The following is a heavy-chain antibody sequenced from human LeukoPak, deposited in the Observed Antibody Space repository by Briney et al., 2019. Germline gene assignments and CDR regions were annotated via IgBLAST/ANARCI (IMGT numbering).Heavy chain of an antibody. V-gene: IGHV3-9*01. CDR3: AKEMATIKDYYYGMDV. Sequence: GGSLRLSCAASGFTFDDYAMHWVRHAPGKGLEWVSGINWNSDNMGYADSVKGRFTISRDNAKNSLYLQMNSLKTEDTALYYCAKEMATIKDYYYGMDVWGQGTTVTVSS. CDR2: INWNSDNM. CDR1: GFTFDDYA. D-gene: IGHD5-24*01. J-gene: IGHJ6*02.